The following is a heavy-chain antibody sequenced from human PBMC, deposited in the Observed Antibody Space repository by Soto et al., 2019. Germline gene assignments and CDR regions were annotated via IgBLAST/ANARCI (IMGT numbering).Heavy chain of an antibody. CDR2: INPNSGGT. J-gene: IGHJ6*02. D-gene: IGHD3-10*01. CDR3: ARDRDPFGEPQHYYGMDV. Sequence: ASVKVSCKASGYTFTGYFIHWVRQAPGQGLEWMGWINPNSGGTNYAQKFQDWVTMTRDTSISTAYMELSRLRSDDTAVYYCARDRDPFGEPQHYYGMDVWGQGTTVTV. CDR1: GYTFTGYF. V-gene: IGHV1-2*04.